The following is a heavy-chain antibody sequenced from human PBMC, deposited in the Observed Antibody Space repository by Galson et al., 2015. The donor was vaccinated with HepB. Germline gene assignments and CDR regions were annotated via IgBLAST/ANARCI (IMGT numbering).Heavy chain of an antibody. CDR3: ARHVGESGSYGMDV. V-gene: IGHV4-39*01. J-gene: IGHJ6*02. CDR2: IYYTGTT. Sequence: WVRQPPGRGLEWIGSIYYTGTTYYNPSPKRRVTISLDTSKDHFSLKLRSVTAADTAVYYCARHVGESGSYGMDVWGQGTTVTVSS. D-gene: IGHD2-15*01.